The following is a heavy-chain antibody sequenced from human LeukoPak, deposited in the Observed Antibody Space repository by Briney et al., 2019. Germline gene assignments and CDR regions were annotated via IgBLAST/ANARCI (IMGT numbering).Heavy chain of an antibody. CDR1: GYTFTSYA. Sequence: ASVKVSCKASGYTFTSYAMHWVRQAPGQRLEWMGWINAGNGNTKYSQKFQGRVTITRDTSASTAYMELSSLRSEDTAVCYCARARGYSGYDYPKNWFDPWGQGTLVTVSS. V-gene: IGHV1-3*01. CDR2: INAGNGNT. J-gene: IGHJ5*02. D-gene: IGHD5-12*01. CDR3: ARARGYSGYDYPKNWFDP.